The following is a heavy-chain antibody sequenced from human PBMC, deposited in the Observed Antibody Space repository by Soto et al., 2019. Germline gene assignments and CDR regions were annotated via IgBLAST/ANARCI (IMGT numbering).Heavy chain of an antibody. D-gene: IGHD5-18*01. CDR3: ARSIAGYSYGFDY. J-gene: IGHJ4*02. Sequence: GESLKISCEGSGYSFTSYWIGWVRQMPGKGLEWMGIIYPGDSDMRYSPSFQGQVTISADKSISAAYLQWSSLKASDTAMYYCARSIAGYSYGFDYWGQGTLVTVSS. V-gene: IGHV5-51*01. CDR2: IYPGDSDM. CDR1: GYSFTSYW.